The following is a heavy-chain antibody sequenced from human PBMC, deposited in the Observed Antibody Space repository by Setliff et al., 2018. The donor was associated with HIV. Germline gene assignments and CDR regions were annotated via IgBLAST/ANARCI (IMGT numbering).Heavy chain of an antibody. CDR2: IFTGDST. CDR3: ARYVWSNGPRDL. Sequence: GGSLRLSCAASGFTVSRDYMIWVRQAPGKGLEWVSVIFTGDSTYYYTDSVKGRFTISRDNSKNTLYLQMNSLRAEDTALYYCARYVWSNGPRDLWGQGTLVTVS. CDR1: GFTVSRDY. D-gene: IGHD2-8*01. J-gene: IGHJ5*02. V-gene: IGHV3-53*01.